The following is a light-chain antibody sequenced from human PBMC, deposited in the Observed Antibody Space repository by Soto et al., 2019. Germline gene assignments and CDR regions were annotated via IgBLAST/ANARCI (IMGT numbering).Light chain of an antibody. CDR1: SSDVGGYSY. J-gene: IGLJ1*01. CDR3: ASYTPSSTYV. V-gene: IGLV2-14*01. CDR2: DVS. Sequence: QSALTQPASVSGSPGQSIAISCTGTSSDVGGYSYVSWYQQQPGKAPKLVISDVSNRPSGVSDRFSGSKSGNTASLTISGPQTEDGADYYGASYTPSSTYVFGTGTRVTVL.